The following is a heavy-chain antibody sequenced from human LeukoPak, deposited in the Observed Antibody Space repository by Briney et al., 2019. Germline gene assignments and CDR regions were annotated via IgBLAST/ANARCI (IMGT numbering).Heavy chain of an antibody. V-gene: IGHV3-7*01. CDR3: ARDYDFWSGKDAFDI. CDR2: IKQDGSEE. J-gene: IGHJ3*02. Sequence: GGSLRLSCAASGFTFSSYWMSWVRQAPGKGLEWVANIKQDGSEEYYVDSVKGRFTISRDNAKNSLYLQMNSLRAEDTAVYYCARDYDFWSGKDAFDIWGQGTMVTVSS. CDR1: GFTFSSYW. D-gene: IGHD3-3*01.